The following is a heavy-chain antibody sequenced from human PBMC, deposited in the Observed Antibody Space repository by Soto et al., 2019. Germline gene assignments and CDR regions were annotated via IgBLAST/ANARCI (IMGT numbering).Heavy chain of an antibody. V-gene: IGHV4-39*01. CDR1: GGSISSSSYY. D-gene: IGHD6-13*01. CDR2: IYYSGST. Sequence: SETLSLTCTVSGGSISSSSYYWGWFRQPPGKGLEWIGSIYYSGSTYYNPSLKSRVTISVDTPRNQFSLKLSSVTAADTAVYYCAKSSSWYDYYGMDVWGQGTTVT. CDR3: AKSSSWYDYYGMDV. J-gene: IGHJ6*02.